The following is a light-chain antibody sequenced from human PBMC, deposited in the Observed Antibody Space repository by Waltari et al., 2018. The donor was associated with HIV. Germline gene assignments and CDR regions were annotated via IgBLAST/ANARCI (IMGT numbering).Light chain of an antibody. J-gene: IGKJ1*01. V-gene: IGKV3D-15*03. CDR3: QQYNGSWT. Sequence: EIVMTQSPVTLSVSPGERATLACRASQKLGNKIVWYQRRPGQSPRLVIFATSVRATGIPTRFSGSGSGTDFALTITTLQPEDYGMYYCQQYNGSWTFGRGTRVE. CDR1: QKLGNK. CDR2: ATS.